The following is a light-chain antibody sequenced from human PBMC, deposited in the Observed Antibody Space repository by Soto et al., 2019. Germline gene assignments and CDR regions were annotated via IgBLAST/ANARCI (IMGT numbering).Light chain of an antibody. CDR3: SSYTSSSTLV. V-gene: IGLV2-14*01. J-gene: IGLJ2*01. CDR2: DVN. Sequence: QSALTQPASMSGSPGQSITISCTGTSSDIGYYNYVSWYQQHPGKAPKLIIYDVNNRPSGVSNRFSGSKSGNTASLTISGLQAEDEADYYCSSYTSSSTLVFGGGTKVTVL. CDR1: SSDIGYYNY.